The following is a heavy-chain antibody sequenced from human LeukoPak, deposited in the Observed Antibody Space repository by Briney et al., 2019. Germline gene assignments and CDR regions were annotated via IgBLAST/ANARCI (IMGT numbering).Heavy chain of an antibody. Sequence: SETLSPTCTVSGFSVTTDSYCWGWIRQPPGKGLEWIGYDYCGGNTNYDPSLERRVTISVDTSKNQFSLTLTSVTAADTAVYFCARDHFGSLDSWGQGILVTVSS. CDR2: DYCGGNT. CDR1: GFSVTTDSYC. CDR3: ARDHFGSLDS. J-gene: IGHJ4*02. V-gene: IGHV4-61*01. D-gene: IGHD3-10*01.